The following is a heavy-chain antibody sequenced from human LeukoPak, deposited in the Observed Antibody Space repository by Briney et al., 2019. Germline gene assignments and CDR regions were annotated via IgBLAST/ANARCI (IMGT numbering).Heavy chain of an antibody. Sequence: GGSLRLSCAASGFTFSSYAMSWVRQAPGKGLEWVSAISGSGGSTYYADSVKGRFTISRDNSKNTLYLQMNSLRAEDTAVYYCAKVLIQLWPGPGVFDYWGQGTLVTVSS. CDR3: AKVLIQLWPGPGVFDY. D-gene: IGHD5-18*01. CDR2: ISGSGGST. V-gene: IGHV3-23*01. J-gene: IGHJ4*02. CDR1: GFTFSSYA.